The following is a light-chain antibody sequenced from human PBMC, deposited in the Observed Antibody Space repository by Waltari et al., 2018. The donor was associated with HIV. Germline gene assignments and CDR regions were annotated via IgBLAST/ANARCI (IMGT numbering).Light chain of an antibody. CDR1: SINSYNY. CDR2: DVS. J-gene: IGLJ1*01. V-gene: IGLV2-14*03. CDR3: SSYTSSSTRV. Sequence: SALTQPASVSGSPGQSIALSCTGTSINSYNYVAWYQQHPGQAPQLMSYDVSNQPSGVSNRFSGSKSGNTASLTISGLQAEDEADYYCSSYTSSSTRVFGTGTQVTVL.